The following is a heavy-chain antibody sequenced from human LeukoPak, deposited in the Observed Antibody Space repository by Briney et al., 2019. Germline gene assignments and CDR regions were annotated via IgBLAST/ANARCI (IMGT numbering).Heavy chain of an antibody. Sequence: PGRSLRLSCAASGFTFSSYGMHWVRQAPGKGLEWVAVIWYDGSNKYYADSVKGRFTISRDNSKNTLYVQMNSLRAEDTAVYYCASAPRDYYFGSGSMGSYFDYWGQGTLVTVSS. CDR3: ASAPRDYYFGSGSMGSYFDY. J-gene: IGHJ4*02. CDR1: GFTFSSYG. D-gene: IGHD3-10*01. V-gene: IGHV3-33*01. CDR2: IWYDGSNK.